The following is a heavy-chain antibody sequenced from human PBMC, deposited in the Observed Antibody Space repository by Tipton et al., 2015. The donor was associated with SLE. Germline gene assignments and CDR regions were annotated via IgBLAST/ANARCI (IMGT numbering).Heavy chain of an antibody. CDR1: SYSISSGYY. V-gene: IGHV4-38-2*02. CDR2: FDQRGTT. Sequence: TLSLTCSVSSYSISSGYYWGWIRLHSGKGMEWLGTFDQRGTTYYSPSLKSRVTKSIDTSKNQFSLRLSSVTAADTAVYYCATTVTTTASYGAFDIWGQGTMVTISS. CDR3: ATTVTTTASYGAFDI. J-gene: IGHJ3*02. D-gene: IGHD4-17*01.